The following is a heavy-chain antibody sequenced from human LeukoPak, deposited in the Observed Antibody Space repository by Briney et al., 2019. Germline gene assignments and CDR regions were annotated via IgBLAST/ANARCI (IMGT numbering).Heavy chain of an antibody. V-gene: IGHV4-59*01. Sequence: PSETLSLTCTVSGGSISSYYWSWIRQPPGKGLEGIGYIYYSGSTNYNPSLRSRVTISVDTSKNQFSLKLSSVTAADTAVYYCAREGVGATHWGQGTLVTVSS. D-gene: IGHD1-26*01. CDR1: GGSISSYY. J-gene: IGHJ4*02. CDR3: AREGVGATH. CDR2: IYYSGST.